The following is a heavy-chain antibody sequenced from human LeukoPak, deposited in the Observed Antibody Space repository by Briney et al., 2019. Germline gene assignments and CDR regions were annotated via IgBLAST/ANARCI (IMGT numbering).Heavy chain of an antibody. CDR2: ISSSSSYI. CDR1: GFTFSSYS. V-gene: IGHV3-21*01. CDR3: ARGGKQWLVPNY. Sequence: GGSLRLSCAASGFTFSSYSMNWVRQAPGKGLEWVSSISSSSSYIYYADLVKGRFTISRDNAKNSLYLQMNSLRAEDTAVYYCARGGKQWLVPNYWGQGTLVTVSS. D-gene: IGHD6-19*01. J-gene: IGHJ4*02.